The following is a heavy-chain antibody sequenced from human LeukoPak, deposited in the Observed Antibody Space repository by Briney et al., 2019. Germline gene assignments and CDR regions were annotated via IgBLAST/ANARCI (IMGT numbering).Heavy chain of an antibody. Sequence: GESLKISCKGSGYSFTSYWIGWVRQMPGEGLEWMGIIYPGDSDTRYSPSFQGQVTISADKSISTAYLQWSSPKASDTAMYYCARPTRDYDSSGYYYYGMDVWGQGTTVTVSS. CDR3: ARPTRDYDSSGYYYYGMDV. CDR1: GYSFTSYW. D-gene: IGHD3-22*01. CDR2: IYPGDSDT. V-gene: IGHV5-51*01. J-gene: IGHJ6*02.